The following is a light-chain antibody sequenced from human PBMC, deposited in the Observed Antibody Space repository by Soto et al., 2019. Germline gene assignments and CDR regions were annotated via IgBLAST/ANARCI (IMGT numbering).Light chain of an antibody. J-gene: IGLJ1*01. V-gene: IGLV2-23*01. CDR2: EGF. Sequence: QSALTQPASVSGSPGQSITLSCTGTTNDVGTYNLVSWYQQHPGNAPKLIIYEGFKRPSGVSNRFSGSKSGNTASLTISGLQAEDEADYYCSSYAGSTTYVFGTGTKVTVL. CDR3: SSYAGSTTYV. CDR1: TNDVGTYNL.